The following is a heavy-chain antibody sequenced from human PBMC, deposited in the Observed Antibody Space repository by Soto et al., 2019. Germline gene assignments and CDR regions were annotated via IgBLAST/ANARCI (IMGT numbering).Heavy chain of an antibody. CDR3: ARMYYYDSSGYPDSDY. D-gene: IGHD3-22*01. CDR1: GGTFSSYA. J-gene: IGHJ4*02. CDR2: IIPIFGTA. V-gene: IGHV1-69*13. Sequence: GASVKVSCKASGGTFSSYAISWVRQAPGQGLGWMGGIIPIFGTANYAQKFQGRVTITADESTSTAYMELSSLRSEDTAVYYCARMYYYDSSGYPDSDYWGQGTLVTVSS.